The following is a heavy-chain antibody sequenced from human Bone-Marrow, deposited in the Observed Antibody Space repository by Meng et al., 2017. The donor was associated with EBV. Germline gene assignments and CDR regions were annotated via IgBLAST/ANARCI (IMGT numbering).Heavy chain of an antibody. Sequence: QVRLPGSGPVLFMPSGTLPCAFGVSYDSLSSIYWWSWVRQPPGKGLEWIGEIYHSGITEYNPSLKKLVTISIDKSKNKFSLKLTSVTAADTAVYYCARVRVGGYDIDHWGQGTLVTVSS. CDR1: YDSLSSIYW. J-gene: IGHJ4*02. V-gene: IGHV4-4*02. CDR2: IYHSGIT. CDR3: ARVRVGGYDIDH. D-gene: IGHD5-12*01.